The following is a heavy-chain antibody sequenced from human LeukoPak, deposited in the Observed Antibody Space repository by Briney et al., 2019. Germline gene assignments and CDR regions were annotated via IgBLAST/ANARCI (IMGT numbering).Heavy chain of an antibody. D-gene: IGHD6-13*01. CDR2: ISSSSSYI. CDR3: ARVVRAAAVNWFDP. CDR1: GFTFSSYS. V-gene: IGHV3-21*01. Sequence: GGSLRLSCAASGFTFSSYSMNWVRQAPGKGLEWVSSISSSSSYIYCADSVKGRFTISRDNAKNSLYLQMNSLRAEDTAVYYCARVVRAAAVNWFDPWGQGTLVTVSS. J-gene: IGHJ5*02.